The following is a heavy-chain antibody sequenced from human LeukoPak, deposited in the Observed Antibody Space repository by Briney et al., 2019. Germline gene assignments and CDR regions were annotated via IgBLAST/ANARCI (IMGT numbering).Heavy chain of an antibody. CDR1: GFTFSSYY. CDR2: IKQNGSEK. J-gene: IGHJ6*02. CDR3: ARDRVEVTTSMLGGVKRTVTDYYGMDV. D-gene: IGHD3-16*01. V-gene: IGHV3-7*05. Sequence: GGSLRLSCAASGFTFSSYYMAWFRQAPGKGLEWVANIKQNGSEKYYVDSVKGRFTISRDNAKNSLFLQLNSLRAEDTAVYFCARDRVEVTTSMLGGVKRTVTDYYGMDVWGQGTTVTVSS.